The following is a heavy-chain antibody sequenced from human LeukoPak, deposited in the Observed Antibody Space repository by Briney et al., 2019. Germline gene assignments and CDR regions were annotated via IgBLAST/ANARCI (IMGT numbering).Heavy chain of an antibody. CDR3: ARGAITSGNYFDP. CDR2: ISHSGTT. D-gene: IGHD2-2*01. J-gene: IGHJ5*02. Sequence: SETLSLTCAVSGASITSYFWSWIRRPPEKGLEWIGYISHSGTTNYNPSLKSRVTISQDTSKNQLSLKVNSATAADTAVYYCARGAITSGNYFDPWGQGTLLTVSS. CDR1: GASITSYF. V-gene: IGHV4-59*01.